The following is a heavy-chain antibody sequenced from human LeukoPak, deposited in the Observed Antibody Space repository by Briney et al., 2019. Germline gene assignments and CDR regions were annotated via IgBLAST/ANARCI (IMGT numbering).Heavy chain of an antibody. CDR1: GGSISSYY. J-gene: IGHJ4*02. D-gene: IGHD6-19*01. CDR2: IYTSGST. CDR3: ARGRNSGWYEFVGQFDY. V-gene: IGHV4-4*07. Sequence: SETLSLTCTVSGGSISSYYWSWIRQPAGKGLEWIGRIYTSGSTNYNPSLKSRVTMSVDTSKNQFSLKLSSVTAADTAVYYCARGRNSGWYEFVGQFDYWGQGTLVTVSS.